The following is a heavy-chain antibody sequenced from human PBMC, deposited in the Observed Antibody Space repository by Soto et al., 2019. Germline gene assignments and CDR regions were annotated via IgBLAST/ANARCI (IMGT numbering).Heavy chain of an antibody. D-gene: IGHD3-10*01. CDR2: INHSGST. CDR3: ARGKRFGELSFHYYYYYGMDV. V-gene: IGHV4-34*01. CDR1: GGSFSGYY. Sequence: LSLTCAVYGGSFSGYYWSWIRQPPGKGLEWIGEINHSGSTNYNPSLKSRVTISVDTSKNQFSLKLSSVTAADTAVYYCARGKRFGELSFHYYYYYGMDVWGQGTTVTVS. J-gene: IGHJ6*02.